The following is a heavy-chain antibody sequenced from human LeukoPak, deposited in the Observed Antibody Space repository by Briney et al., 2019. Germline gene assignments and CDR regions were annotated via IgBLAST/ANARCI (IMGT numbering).Heavy chain of an antibody. J-gene: IGHJ4*02. CDR2: ISSDGSNK. V-gene: IGHV3-30*18. D-gene: IGHD3-22*01. Sequence: GRSRRLSCAPSGFTFTSYGTDWVRQAADKGLEWVASISSDGSNKYYAEFVKGRFTISRDNSKNALYLQMNSLRAEATAVYYGAKPRFAGYYDSSGYPDYWGQGTLVTVSS. CDR1: GFTFTSYG. CDR3: AKPRFAGYYDSSGYPDY.